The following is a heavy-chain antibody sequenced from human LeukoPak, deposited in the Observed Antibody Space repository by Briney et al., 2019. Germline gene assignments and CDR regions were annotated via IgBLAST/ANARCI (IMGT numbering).Heavy chain of an antibody. D-gene: IGHD5/OR15-5a*01. CDR2: TYYRSKWYN. CDR1: GDSVSRNGTA. J-gene: IGHJ4*02. CDR3: ARGVSGILDY. V-gene: IGHV6-1*01. Sequence: SQTLSLTCAISGDSVSRNGTAWNWIRQSPSRGLEWLGRTYYRSKWYNDYAVSVKSRITFNADTSKNQFSLQLNSVTPEDTAVYYCARGVSGILDYWGQGTLVTVSS.